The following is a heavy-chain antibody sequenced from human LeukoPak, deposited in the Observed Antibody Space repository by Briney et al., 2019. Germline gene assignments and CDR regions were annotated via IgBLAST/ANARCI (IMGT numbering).Heavy chain of an antibody. CDR3: ASGHQIRYYFDY. Sequence: SVKVSCKASGGTFSSYAISWVRQAPGQGLEWMGRIIPILGIANYAQKFQGRVTITADKSTSTGYMELSSLRSEDTAVYYCASGHQIRYYFDYWGQGALVTVSS. J-gene: IGHJ4*02. D-gene: IGHD3/OR15-3a*01. CDR2: IIPILGIA. V-gene: IGHV1-69*04. CDR1: GGTFSSYA.